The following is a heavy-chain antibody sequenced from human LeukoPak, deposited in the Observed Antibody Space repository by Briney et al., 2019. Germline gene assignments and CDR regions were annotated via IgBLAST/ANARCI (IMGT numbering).Heavy chain of an antibody. V-gene: IGHV4-38-2*02. CDR1: GYSISSGYY. J-gene: IGHJ4*02. CDR3: AREVGDYGFDY. CDR2: IYHSGST. D-gene: IGHD4-17*01. Sequence: PSETLSLTCAVSGYSISSGYYWGWIRQPPGKGLEWIGSIYHSGSTHYNPSLKSRVTISVDTSKNQFSLKLSSVTAADTAVYYCAREVGDYGFDYWGQGTLVTVSS.